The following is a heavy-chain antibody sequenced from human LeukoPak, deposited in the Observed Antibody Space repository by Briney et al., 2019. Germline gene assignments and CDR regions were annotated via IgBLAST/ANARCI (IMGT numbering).Heavy chain of an antibody. D-gene: IGHD2-15*01. V-gene: IGHV3-21*01. Sequence: GGSLRLSCAASGFTFSHYNMHWVRQAPGKGLEWVSAISSGSSYIYYADSVKGRFTISRDNAKNSLYLQMNSLRAEDTAVYYCASGSGYCSGGSCSDYWGQGTLVTVSS. CDR1: GFTFSHYN. CDR3: ASGSGYCSGGSCSDY. CDR2: ISSGSSYI. J-gene: IGHJ4*02.